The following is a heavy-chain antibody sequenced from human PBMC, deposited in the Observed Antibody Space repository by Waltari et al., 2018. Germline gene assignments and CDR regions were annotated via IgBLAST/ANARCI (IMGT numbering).Heavy chain of an antibody. CDR3: ARDMRGGSFNDAFDI. Sequence: QVQLQESGSGLVKPSETLSLTCTVSGGSISSYYGSCIRQPPGKGLEWIGYIYYSGSTNYNPSLKSRVTISVDTSKNQFSLKLSSVTAADTAVYYCARDMRGGSFNDAFDIWGQGTMVTVSS. CDR2: IYYSGST. V-gene: IGHV4-59*13. J-gene: IGHJ3*02. D-gene: IGHD1-26*01. CDR1: GGSISSYY.